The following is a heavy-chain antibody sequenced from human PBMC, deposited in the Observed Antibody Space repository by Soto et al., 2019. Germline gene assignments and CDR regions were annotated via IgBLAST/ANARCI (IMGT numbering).Heavy chain of an antibody. D-gene: IGHD3-3*01. J-gene: IGHJ6*03. CDR3: ARDYDFWSGYHRPSYYMDV. V-gene: IGHV4-39*02. CDR1: GGSLSSSSYY. Sequence: SETLSLTCTVSGGSLSSSSYYWGWIRQPPGKGQEWIGSIYYSGSTYYNPSLKSRVTISVDTSKNQFSLKLSSVTAADTAVYYCARDYDFWSGYHRPSYYMDVWGKGTTVTVSS. CDR2: IYYSGST.